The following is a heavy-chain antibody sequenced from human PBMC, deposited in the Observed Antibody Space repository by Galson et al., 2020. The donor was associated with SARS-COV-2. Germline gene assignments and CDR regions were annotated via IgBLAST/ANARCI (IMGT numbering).Heavy chain of an antibody. CDR1: GGTITRSSYY. CDR3: ALIQGGLAFGTGQTPFNWFDP. V-gene: IGHV4-39*01. D-gene: IGHD3-16*01. J-gene: IGHJ5*02. Sequence: SETLSLTCTVSGGTITRSSYYWGWVRQPPGKGLEWIGTMYYTGNTYYNPSLKSRVAISVDMSKNQFSLTLNSVTAADTAFYFCALIQGGLAFGTGQTPFNWFDPWGQGTLVTVSS. CDR2: MYYTGNT.